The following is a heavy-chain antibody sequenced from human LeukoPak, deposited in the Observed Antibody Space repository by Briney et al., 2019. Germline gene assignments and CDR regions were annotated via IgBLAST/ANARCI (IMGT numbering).Heavy chain of an antibody. Sequence: ASVKVSCKASGYTFTSYDINWVRQATGQGLEWMGWMNPNSGNTGYAQKLQGRVTMTTDTSTSTAYMELRSLRSDDTAVYYCARVVVTATNWFDPWGQGTLVTVSS. J-gene: IGHJ5*02. CDR1: GYTFTSYD. CDR2: MNPNSGNT. CDR3: ARVVVTATNWFDP. D-gene: IGHD2-15*01. V-gene: IGHV1-8*01.